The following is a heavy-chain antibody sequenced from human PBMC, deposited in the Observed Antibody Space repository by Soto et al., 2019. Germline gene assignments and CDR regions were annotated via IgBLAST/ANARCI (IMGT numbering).Heavy chain of an antibody. V-gene: IGHV4-34*01. CDR1: GGSFSGYY. Sequence: QVQLQQWGAGLLKPSETLSLTCAVYGGSFSGYYWSWIRQPPGKGLEWIGEINHSGSTNYNPSLKSRVTISVDTSKNQFSLKRSSVTAADTAVYYCARGGSDYLSSRPVNYYYYYYMDVWGKGTTVTVSS. CDR3: ARGGSDYLSSRPVNYYYYYYMDV. J-gene: IGHJ6*03. D-gene: IGHD3-10*01. CDR2: INHSGST.